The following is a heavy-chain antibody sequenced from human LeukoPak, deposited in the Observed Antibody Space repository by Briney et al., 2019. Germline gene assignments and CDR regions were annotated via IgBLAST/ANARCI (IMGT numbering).Heavy chain of an antibody. D-gene: IGHD5-24*01. Sequence: SETLSLTCTVSGGSMSSYYWSWIRQPAGKGLEWIGRIYTSGSTNYNPSLKSRVTISVDKSKNQFSLKLSSVTAADTAVYYCARVRRDGYLFDYWGQGTLVTVSS. J-gene: IGHJ4*02. CDR1: GGSMSSYY. CDR3: ARVRRDGYLFDY. CDR2: IYTSGST. V-gene: IGHV4-4*07.